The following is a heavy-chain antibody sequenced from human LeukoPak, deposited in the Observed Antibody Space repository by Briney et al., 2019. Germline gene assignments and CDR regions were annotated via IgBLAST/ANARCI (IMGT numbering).Heavy chain of an antibody. CDR2: ISWNSGSI. CDR3: AEEKYCSGGSCYSAHYYYYGMDV. J-gene: IGHJ6*02. V-gene: IGHV3-9*01. Sequence: PGGSLRLSCAASGFTFDDYAMQWVRQAPGRGLEWVSGISWNSGSIGYADSVKGRFTISRDNAKNSLYLQMNSLRAEGTALYYCAEEKYCSGGSCYSAHYYYYGMDVWGQGTTVTVSS. D-gene: IGHD2-15*01. CDR1: GFTFDDYA.